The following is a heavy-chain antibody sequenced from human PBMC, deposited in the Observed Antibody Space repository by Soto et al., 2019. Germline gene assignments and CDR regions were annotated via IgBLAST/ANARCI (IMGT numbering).Heavy chain of an antibody. Sequence: ASVKVSCKVSGYPFTTYYIHWVRQAPGQGLEWMGWIDPRSGGTVYEQKFQGRVTMTRDTSISTVYMDLSGLTSDGTALYYCATDDYGIFPYWGQGSLVTVSS. CDR3: ATDDYGIFPY. D-gene: IGHD3-10*01. V-gene: IGHV1-2*02. J-gene: IGHJ4*02. CDR1: GYPFTTYY. CDR2: IDPRSGGT.